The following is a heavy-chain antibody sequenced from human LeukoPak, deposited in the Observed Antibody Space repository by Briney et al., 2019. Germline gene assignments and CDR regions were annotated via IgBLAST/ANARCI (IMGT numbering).Heavy chain of an antibody. CDR3: ASGRITMVRGVNMDI. Sequence: GGSLRLSCAASGFTFSDYYMTWIRQAPGKGLEWVSYIGSSGTTIYYADSVKGRFTISRDNAKNSLYLQMNSLRAEDTAVYYCASGRITMVRGVNMDIWGQGTMVTVSS. CDR2: IGSSGTTI. J-gene: IGHJ3*02. D-gene: IGHD3-10*01. CDR1: GFTFSDYY. V-gene: IGHV3-11*04.